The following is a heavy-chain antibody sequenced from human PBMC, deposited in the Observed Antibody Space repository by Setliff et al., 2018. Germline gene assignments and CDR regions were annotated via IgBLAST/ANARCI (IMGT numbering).Heavy chain of an antibody. CDR3: ARHVGIRGRGYNYYYYYMDV. CDR1: GGSVNRDY. Sequence: SETLSLTCSVSGGSVNRDYWSWIRQPPGKGLEWIGYIHYSGNTNYNPSLKSRVTISFNTSKDQISLKLSSVTAADTAVYSCARHVGIRGRGYNYYYYYMDVWGKGTTVTVSS. V-gene: IGHV4-59*08. CDR2: IHYSGNT. J-gene: IGHJ6*03. D-gene: IGHD3-10*01.